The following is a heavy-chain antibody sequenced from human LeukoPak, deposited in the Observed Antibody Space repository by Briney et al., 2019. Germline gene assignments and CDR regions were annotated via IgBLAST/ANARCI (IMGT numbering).Heavy chain of an antibody. Sequence: SWETLSLTCSVSGGPVRTNCYHWSWIRRPAGKGLEWIGRVYSSLSTDFNPSLRSRVTMSVDTSTNEFSLNLSSVTAADTAVYYGARDVVSGYYYYMDVWGKGTTVTVSS. CDR1: GGPVRTNCYH. D-gene: IGHD2-15*01. CDR2: VYSSLST. V-gene: IGHV4-61*02. J-gene: IGHJ6*03. CDR3: ARDVVSGYYYYMDV.